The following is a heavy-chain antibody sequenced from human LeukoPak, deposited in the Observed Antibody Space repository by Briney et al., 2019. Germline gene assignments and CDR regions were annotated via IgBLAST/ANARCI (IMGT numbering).Heavy chain of an antibody. V-gene: IGHV3-43*02. CDR2: ISGDGGST. Sequence: TGGSLRLSCAAPGFIFDNYAIHWARQAPGKGLEWVSLISGDGGSTFYADSVRGRFTISRDNTRKSLSLQMSSLRSEDTALYYCARESETSGWYDYWGQGTLVTVSS. CDR3: ARESETSGWYDY. CDR1: GFIFDNYA. D-gene: IGHD6-19*01. J-gene: IGHJ4*02.